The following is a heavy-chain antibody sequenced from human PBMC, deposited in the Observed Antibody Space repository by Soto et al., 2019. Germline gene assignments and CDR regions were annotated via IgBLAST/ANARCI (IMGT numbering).Heavy chain of an antibody. CDR1: GFTFSSYG. J-gene: IGHJ5*02. CDR2: ISWNSGSI. CDR3: ATLSYGPWCAP. D-gene: IGHD3-10*01. Sequence: GGSVRLSCAASGFTFSSYGMSWVRQAAGKGLEWVSGISWNSGSIGYEDSVKGRLTISRDNAKNSLYLQMKSLSAEDTALYYCATLSYGPWCAPWGQGT. V-gene: IGHV3-20*04.